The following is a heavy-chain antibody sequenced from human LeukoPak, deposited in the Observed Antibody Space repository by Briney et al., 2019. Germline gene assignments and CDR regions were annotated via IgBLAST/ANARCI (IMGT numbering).Heavy chain of an antibody. CDR3: AKAQRSGYSYGNYFDN. D-gene: IGHD5-18*01. V-gene: IGHV3-23*01. CDR2: ISGGGGGT. CDR1: GFTFGNYA. Sequence: GGSLRLSCAASGFTFGNYAMSWVRQAPGKGLEWVSAISGGGGGTFYADSVKGRLTISRDTSENTLFLQMNSLRAEDTAVYYCAKAQRSGYSYGNYFDNWGQGTLVTASS. J-gene: IGHJ4*02.